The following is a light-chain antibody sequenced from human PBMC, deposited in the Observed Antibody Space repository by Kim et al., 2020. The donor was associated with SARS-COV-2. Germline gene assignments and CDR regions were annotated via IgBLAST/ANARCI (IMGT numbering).Light chain of an antibody. CDR2: DVS. Sequence: QSALTQPASVSGSPGQSISISCTGTNSDIGGYNYVSWYQQHPGKAPKLMIYDVSERPSGVSDRFYGSKSGNTASLTISRLQAEDEADYYCNSYTSSSTVVFGGGTQLTVL. CDR3: NSYTSSSTVV. J-gene: IGLJ3*02. V-gene: IGLV2-14*01. CDR1: NSDIGGYNY.